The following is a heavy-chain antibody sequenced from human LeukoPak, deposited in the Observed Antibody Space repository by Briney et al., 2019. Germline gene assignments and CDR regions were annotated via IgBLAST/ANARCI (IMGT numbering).Heavy chain of an antibody. CDR3: ARGHWGMDV. CDR2: ISWNSGSI. V-gene: IGHV3-48*01. D-gene: IGHD3-16*01. J-gene: IGHJ6*02. Sequence: GGSLRLSCAGSGFTFSSYSMNWVRQAPGKGLEWVSGISWNSGSIGYADSVKGRFTISRDNAKNSLYLQMNSLRAEDTAVYYCARGHWGMDVWGLGTTVTVSS. CDR1: GFTFSSYS.